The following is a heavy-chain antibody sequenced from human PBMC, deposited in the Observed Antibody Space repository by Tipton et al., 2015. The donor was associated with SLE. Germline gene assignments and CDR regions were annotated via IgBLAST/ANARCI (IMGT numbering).Heavy chain of an antibody. CDR2: IYYSGST. Sequence: TLSLTCTVSGGSISSSSYYWGWIRQPPGKGLEWIGSIYYSGSTYYNPSLKSRVTISVDTSKNQFSLKLSAVTAADTAVYYCARHSPIAAAASGSKVSKNVFFDYWGQGTLVTVSS. J-gene: IGHJ4*02. CDR3: ARHSPIAAAASGSKVSKNVFFDY. D-gene: IGHD6-13*01. V-gene: IGHV4-39*01. CDR1: GGSISSSSYY.